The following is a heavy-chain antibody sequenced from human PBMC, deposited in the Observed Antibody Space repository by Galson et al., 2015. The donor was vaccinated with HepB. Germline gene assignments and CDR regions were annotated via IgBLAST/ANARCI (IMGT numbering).Heavy chain of an antibody. V-gene: IGHV3-30*04. CDR3: VRDGIVLMVYDKLQY. CDR1: GFTFSNYA. D-gene: IGHD2-8*01. CDR2: ISYDGSYE. J-gene: IGHJ4*02. Sequence: SLRLAGAASGFTFSNYAMHWVRQAPGKGLEWVAVISYDGSYEDHADSVKGRFTISRDNSKHTLYLQMSSLRADDTAVYYCVRDGIVLMVYDKLQYWGQGTLVTVSS.